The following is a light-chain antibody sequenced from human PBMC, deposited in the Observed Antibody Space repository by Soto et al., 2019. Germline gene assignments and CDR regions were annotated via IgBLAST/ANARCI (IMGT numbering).Light chain of an antibody. V-gene: IGKV1-39*01. CDR3: QQSYKTPHT. CDR1: QNVSAY. Sequence: DIQMTQSPSSLSASVGDSVTITCRASQNVSAYLLWYQQRQGKAPKLLIYAASNLLSGVPSRFSGSGSGTKFTLIISSLEPDDYAASYCQQSYKTPHTFGQGTKLEIK. CDR2: AAS. J-gene: IGKJ2*01.